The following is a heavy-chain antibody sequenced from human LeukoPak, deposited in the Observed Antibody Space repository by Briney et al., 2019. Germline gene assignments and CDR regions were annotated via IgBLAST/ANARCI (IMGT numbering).Heavy chain of an antibody. Sequence: SETLSLTCTVSGGSITGSGCYWGWIRQPPGKGLEYIGSIYDSGNTYYNPSLNNRVTISVDTSKNQLSLKLSSVTAADTAVYYCARGGYYYGSGSYYIFDYWGQGTLVTVSS. CDR1: GGSITGSGCY. J-gene: IGHJ4*02. CDR2: IYDSGNT. D-gene: IGHD3-10*01. V-gene: IGHV4-39*07. CDR3: ARGGYYYGSGSYYIFDY.